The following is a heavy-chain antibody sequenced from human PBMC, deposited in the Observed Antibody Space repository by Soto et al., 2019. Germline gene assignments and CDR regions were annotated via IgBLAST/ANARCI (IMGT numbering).Heavy chain of an antibody. Sequence: GGSLRLSCAASGFTFDDYAMHWVRQAPGKGLEWVSGISWNSGSIGYADSVKGRFTISRDNAKNSLYLQMNSLRAEDTALYYCAKDIYDGSGSSPTPFDYWGQGTLVTVSS. J-gene: IGHJ4*02. V-gene: IGHV3-9*01. CDR1: GFTFDDYA. CDR3: AKDIYDGSGSSPTPFDY. D-gene: IGHD3-10*01. CDR2: ISWNSGSI.